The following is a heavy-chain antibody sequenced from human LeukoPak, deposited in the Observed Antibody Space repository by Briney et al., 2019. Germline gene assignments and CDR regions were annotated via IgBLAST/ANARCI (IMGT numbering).Heavy chain of an antibody. D-gene: IGHD4-17*01. CDR3: AREAVTRNSFDY. J-gene: IGHJ4*02. Sequence: LPGGSLRLSCAASGFTVSSNYMNWVRQAPGKGREWGSVIYSGGSTYYADSVKGRFTISRDNSKNTLYLQMNSLRAEDTAVYYCAREAVTRNSFDYWGQGTLVTVSS. V-gene: IGHV3-53*01. CDR2: IYSGGST. CDR1: GFTVSSNY.